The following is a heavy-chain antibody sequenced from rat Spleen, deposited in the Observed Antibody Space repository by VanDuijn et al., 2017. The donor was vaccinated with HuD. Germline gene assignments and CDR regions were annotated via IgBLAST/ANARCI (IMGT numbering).Heavy chain of an antibody. CDR1: GFIFSDYN. J-gene: IGHJ2*01. V-gene: IGHV5-7*01. CDR3: ARHVYGGYSEGYFDY. CDR2: ISYDGSNT. D-gene: IGHD1-11*01. Sequence: EVQLVESGGGLVQPGRSLKLSCAASGFIFSDYNMAWVRQAPRKGLEWVATISYDGSNTHYRDSVKGRFTIFRENAKSTLSLQMDSLRSEDTATYYCARHVYGGYSEGYFDYWGQGVMVTVSS.